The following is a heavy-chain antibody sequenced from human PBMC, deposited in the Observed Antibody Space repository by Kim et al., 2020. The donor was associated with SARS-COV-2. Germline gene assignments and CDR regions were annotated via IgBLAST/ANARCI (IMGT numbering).Heavy chain of an antibody. CDR3: TTEREGDSSGYYYRYFQH. Sequence: KGRFTISRDDSKNTLYLQMNSLKTEDTAVYYCTTEREGDSSGYYYRYFQHWGQGTLVTVSS. J-gene: IGHJ1*01. V-gene: IGHV3-15*01. D-gene: IGHD3-22*01.